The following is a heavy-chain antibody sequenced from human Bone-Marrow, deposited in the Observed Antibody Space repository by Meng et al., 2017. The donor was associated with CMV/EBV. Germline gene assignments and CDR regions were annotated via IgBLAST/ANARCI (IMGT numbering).Heavy chain of an antibody. CDR1: GGSVSSGSYY. V-gene: IGHV4-61*01. CDR3: ARSYIYSYGYDWYYYGMDV. CDR2: IYYSGST. Sequence: GSLRLSCTVSGGSVSSGSYYWSWIRQPPGKGLEWIGYIYYSGSTNYNPSLKSRVTISVDTSKNQFSLKLSSVTAADTAVYYCARSYIYSYGYDWYYYGMDVWGQGNTVTVSS. J-gene: IGHJ6*02. D-gene: IGHD5-18*01.